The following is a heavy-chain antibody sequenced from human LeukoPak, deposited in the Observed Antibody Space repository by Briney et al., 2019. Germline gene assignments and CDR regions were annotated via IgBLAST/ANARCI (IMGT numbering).Heavy chain of an antibody. CDR3: TRALNRAFDI. Sequence: SQTLSLTCAISGDSVSSSNAAWNWIRQSPSRGLEWLGRTYYRSKWGSDYAVSVRSRIIVSPDTSKNQFSLQLNSVTPDDTAVYYCTRALNRAFDIWGQGTMVTVSS. D-gene: IGHD1-14*01. CDR2: TYYRSKWGS. J-gene: IGHJ3*02. CDR1: GDSVSSSNAA. V-gene: IGHV6-1*01.